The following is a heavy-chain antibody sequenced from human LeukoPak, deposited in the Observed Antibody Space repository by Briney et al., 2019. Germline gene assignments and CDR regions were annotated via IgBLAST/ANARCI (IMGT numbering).Heavy chain of an antibody. CDR2: IYYSGST. V-gene: IGHV4-39*01. CDR1: GGSISSSSYY. Sequence: SETLSLTCTVSGGSISSSSYYWGWIRQPPGKGLEWIGSIYYSGSTYYYPSLKSRVTISVDTSKNQFSLKLSSVTAADTAVYYCASPVAGTDGDFFDYWGQGTLVTVSS. D-gene: IGHD6-19*01. CDR3: ASPVAGTDGDFFDY. J-gene: IGHJ4*02.